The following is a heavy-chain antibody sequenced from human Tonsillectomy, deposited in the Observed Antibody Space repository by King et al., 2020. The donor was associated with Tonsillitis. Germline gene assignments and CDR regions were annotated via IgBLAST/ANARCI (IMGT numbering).Heavy chain of an antibody. V-gene: IGHV4-38-2*02. CDR1: GYTISSGYY. Sequence: VQLQESGPGLVKPSETLSLTCSVSGYTISSGYYWGWVRQPPGKGLEWIGSIYHSGITHYNPXLXSRVTXTVDTSKNQXSLRLNSVTAANTAVYFCVXPNYYXTSGFQTPFDXWGQXXXVTVSS. D-gene: IGHD3-22*01. CDR3: VXPNYYXTSGFQTPFDX. J-gene: IGHJ5*02. CDR2: IYHSGIT.